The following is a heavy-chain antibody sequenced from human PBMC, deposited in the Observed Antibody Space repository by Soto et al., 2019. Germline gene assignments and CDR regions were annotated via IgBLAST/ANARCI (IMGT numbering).Heavy chain of an antibody. J-gene: IGHJ4*02. Sequence: EVQLVEYGGGLVQPGGSLRLTCVASGFRFNIYSMNWIRQAPGKGLEWSSYITSDTNTIKYADSVKGRFTISRDNVKNLVYLQMNSLRDEDTAVYFCARSVEGHFDYWGQGAVVTVSS. CDR3: ARSVEGHFDY. CDR1: GFRFNIYS. V-gene: IGHV3-48*02. D-gene: IGHD6-19*01. CDR2: ITSDTNTI.